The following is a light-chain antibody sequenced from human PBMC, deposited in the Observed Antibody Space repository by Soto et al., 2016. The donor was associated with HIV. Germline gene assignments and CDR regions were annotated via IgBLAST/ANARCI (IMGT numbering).Light chain of an antibody. J-gene: IGLJ2*01. CDR2: KDN. V-gene: IGLV3-27*01. CDR1: VVTKKF. Sequence: SYELTQPSSVSLSPGQTANITCSGDVVTKKFTRWFQRRPGQAPVLVIYKDNERPSGIPERFSGSSSGTTVTLTISGAQVDDEADYYRYSAADNKVVFGGGTKLTVL. CDR3: YSAADNKVV.